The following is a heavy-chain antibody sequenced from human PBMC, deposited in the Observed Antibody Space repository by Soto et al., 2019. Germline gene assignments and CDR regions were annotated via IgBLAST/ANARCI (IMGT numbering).Heavy chain of an antibody. J-gene: IGHJ4*02. D-gene: IGHD5-18*01. V-gene: IGHV1-69*13. CDR3: ARDRFGGYSYGLLSWVY. CDR2: IIPIFGTA. Sequence: SVKVSCKASGGTFSSYAISWVGQAPGRGLEWMGGIIPIFGTANYAQKFQGRVTITADESTSTAYMELSSLRSEDTAVYYCARDRFGGYSYGLLSWVYWAQGTLVTVAS. CDR1: GGTFSSYA.